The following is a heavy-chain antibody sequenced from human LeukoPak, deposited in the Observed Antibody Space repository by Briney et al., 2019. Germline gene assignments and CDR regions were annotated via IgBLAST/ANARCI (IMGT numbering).Heavy chain of an antibody. CDR2: ISYDGSNK. V-gene: IGHV3-30*04. CDR1: GFTFSSYA. Sequence: GGSLRLSCAASGFTFSSYAVHWVRRAPGKGLEWVAVISYDGSNKYYADSVKGRFTISRDNSKNTLYLQMNSLRAEDTAVYYCARDPGYCSGGSCYNFDYWGQGTLVTVSS. D-gene: IGHD2-15*01. J-gene: IGHJ4*02. CDR3: ARDPGYCSGGSCYNFDY.